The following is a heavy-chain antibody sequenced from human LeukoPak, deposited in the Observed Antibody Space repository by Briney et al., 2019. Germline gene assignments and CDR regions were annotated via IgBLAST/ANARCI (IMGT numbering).Heavy chain of an antibody. CDR3: AKGPKQQLVGSRGHYFDY. V-gene: IGHV3-23*01. J-gene: IGHJ4*02. CDR1: GFTFSTYA. CDR2: VSESGGST. D-gene: IGHD6-13*01. Sequence: GGSLRLSCVASGFTFSTYAMGWVRQVPGKGLEWVSSVSESGGSTYYADSVKGRFTNSRDNSKNTLYLQMNSLRADDTAVYYCAKGPKQQLVGSRGHYFDYWGQGTLVTVSS.